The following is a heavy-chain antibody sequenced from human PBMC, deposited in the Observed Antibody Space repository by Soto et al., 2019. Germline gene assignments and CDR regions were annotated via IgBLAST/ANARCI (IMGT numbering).Heavy chain of an antibody. Sequence: GGSLRLSCAASGFTFGSYWMTWVRQAPGKGLEWVANIKQDGSEKYYVDSVKGRFIISRDNAKNSLFLQMSSLRADDTAVYYCARGPPYSSSWYWYLDLWGRGTLVTVSS. CDR2: IKQDGSEK. CDR1: GFTFGSYW. V-gene: IGHV3-7*01. CDR3: ARGPPYSSSWYWYLDL. J-gene: IGHJ2*01. D-gene: IGHD6-13*01.